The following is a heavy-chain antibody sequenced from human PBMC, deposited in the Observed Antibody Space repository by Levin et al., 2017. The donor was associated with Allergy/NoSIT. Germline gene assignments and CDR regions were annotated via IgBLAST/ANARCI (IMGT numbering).Heavy chain of an antibody. V-gene: IGHV3-30*18. D-gene: IGHD6-13*01. CDR1: GFTFSTYG. CDR2: ISYDGSIT. Sequence: GGSLRLSCAASGFTFSTYGMHWVRQAPGKGLEWVAVISYDGSITYFADSVKGRFTISRDNSKNTLYLQMNSLRAEDTAVYYCAKGPRASASIAPGDSVGYYSDYWGQGTLVTVSS. CDR3: AKGPRASASIAPGDSVGYYSDY. J-gene: IGHJ4*02.